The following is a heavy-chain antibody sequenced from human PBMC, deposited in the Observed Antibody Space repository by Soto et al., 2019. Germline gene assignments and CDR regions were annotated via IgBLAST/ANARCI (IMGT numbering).Heavy chain of an antibody. CDR3: VREGRRNTGWYWDY. D-gene: IGHD6-19*01. CDR1: GGSIISYY. J-gene: IGHJ4*02. Sequence: QVQLQESGPGLVKPSETLSLTCTVSGGSIISYYWSWIRQSPEKGLEWMGYIHHSGSTLYNPSLNNLATVSLDRSNNPFYLKLTSVTAADTALYYFVREGRRNTGWYWDYRGQGTLVTVSA. V-gene: IGHV4-59*01. CDR2: IHHSGST.